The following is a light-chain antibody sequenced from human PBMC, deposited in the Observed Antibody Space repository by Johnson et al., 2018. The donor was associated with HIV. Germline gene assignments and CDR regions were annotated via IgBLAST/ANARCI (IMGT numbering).Light chain of an antibody. CDR2: DND. Sequence: QSVLTQPPSVSAAPGQKVTISCSGSSSNIGNNYVSWYQQLPRTAPKLLIYDNDKRPSGIPDRFSGSKSGTSATLGITGLQTGDEADYYCGTWDSSLSARVFGTGTKVTGL. J-gene: IGLJ1*01. CDR1: SSNIGNNY. CDR3: GTWDSSLSARV. V-gene: IGLV1-51*01.